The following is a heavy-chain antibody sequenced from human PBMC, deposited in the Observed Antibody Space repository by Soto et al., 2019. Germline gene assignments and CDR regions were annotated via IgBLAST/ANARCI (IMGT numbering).Heavy chain of an antibody. V-gene: IGHV4-34*01. J-gene: IGHJ5*02. CDR2: INHSGST. Sequence: PSETLSLTCAVYGGSFSGYYWRWIRQPTGKGLKWIGEINHSGSTNYNPSLKSRVTISVDTSKNQFSLKLSSVTAADTAVYYCARGLDIVVVVAAKGVDWFDPWGQGTLVTVSS. CDR3: ARGLDIVVVVAAKGVDWFDP. D-gene: IGHD2-15*01. CDR1: GGSFSGYY.